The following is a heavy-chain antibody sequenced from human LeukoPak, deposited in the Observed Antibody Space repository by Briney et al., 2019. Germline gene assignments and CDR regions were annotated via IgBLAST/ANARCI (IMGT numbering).Heavy chain of an antibody. Sequence: GGSLRLSCAASGFTFSSYGMHWVRQAPGKGLEWVAFVGYDGNNKYYADSVKGRFTISRDNSKNTLYLQMNSLKTEDTAVYYCTTDKNYDILTGYGRDSQYYFDYWGQGTLVTVSS. CDR2: VGYDGNNK. J-gene: IGHJ4*02. CDR3: TTDKNYDILTGYGRDSQYYFDY. CDR1: GFTFSSYG. D-gene: IGHD3-9*01. V-gene: IGHV3-30*02.